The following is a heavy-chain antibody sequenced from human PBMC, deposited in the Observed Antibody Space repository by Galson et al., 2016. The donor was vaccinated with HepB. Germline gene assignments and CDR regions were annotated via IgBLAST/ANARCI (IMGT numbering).Heavy chain of an antibody. Sequence: ETLSLTCSVSGDSITSSGYYWGWIRQPPGKGLEWIGSIRSDGSTYYSPSLKSRVTISVDTSKNQFSLRLTSVTAADTAVEYGARPGGRGAYAYWGQGTLGTVSS. J-gene: IGHJ4*02. D-gene: IGHD3-16*01. V-gene: IGHV4-39*01. CDR3: ARPGGRGAYAY. CDR2: IRSDGST. CDR1: GDSITSSGYY.